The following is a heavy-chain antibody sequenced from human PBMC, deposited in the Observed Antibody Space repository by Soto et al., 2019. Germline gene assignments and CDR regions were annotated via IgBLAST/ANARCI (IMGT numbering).Heavy chain of an antibody. CDR2: ISYDGSNK. J-gene: IGHJ6*02. D-gene: IGHD6-19*01. Sequence: QVQLVESGGGVVQPGRSLRLSCAASGFTFSSYAMHWVRQAPGKGLEWVEVISYDGSNKYYADSVKGRFTISRDNSKNTLYLQMNSLRAEDTAVYYCARDESSGWMHYYYGMDVWGQGTTVTVSS. CDR1: GFTFSSYA. CDR3: ARDESSGWMHYYYGMDV. V-gene: IGHV3-30-3*01.